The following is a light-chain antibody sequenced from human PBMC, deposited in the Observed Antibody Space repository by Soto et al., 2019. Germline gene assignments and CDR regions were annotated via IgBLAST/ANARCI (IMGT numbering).Light chain of an antibody. V-gene: IGLV2-11*01. CDR1: SSDVGGYNY. CDR3: CSYAGTYTQWV. J-gene: IGLJ3*02. CDR2: DVS. Sequence: QSALTQPRSVSGSPGQSVTISCTGTSSDVGGYNYVSWYQQHPGKAPKLVIYDVSKRPSGVPDRFSGSKSGNTASLTVSGLQAEDEADYSCCSYAGTYTQWVFGGGTKLNVL.